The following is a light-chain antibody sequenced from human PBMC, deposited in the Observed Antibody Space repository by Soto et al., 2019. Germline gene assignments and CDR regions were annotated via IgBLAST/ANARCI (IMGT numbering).Light chain of an antibody. CDR3: QQSYSTPWT. V-gene: IGKV1-39*01. J-gene: IGKJ1*01. CDR1: QSISNY. CDR2: AAS. Sequence: DIQKTQSPSSLSASVGDRVTITCRASQSISNYLNWYQQKPGKAPKLLIYAASSLQSGVPSRFNGSGSGTDFTLTISSLQPEDFATYYCQQSYSTPWTFGQGTKVEFK.